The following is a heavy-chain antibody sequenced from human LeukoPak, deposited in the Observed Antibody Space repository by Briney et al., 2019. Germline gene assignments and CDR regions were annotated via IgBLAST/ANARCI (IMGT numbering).Heavy chain of an antibody. CDR3: ATAPTGSGYPFDY. D-gene: IGHD3-22*01. J-gene: IGHJ4*02. CDR1: GYTLTELS. Sequence: ASVKVSCKVSGYTLTELSMHWVRQAPGKGLEWMGGFDPEDGETIYAQKFQGRVTMTEDTSTDTAYMELSSLRSEDTAAYYCATAPTGSGYPFDYWGQGTLVTVSS. V-gene: IGHV1-24*01. CDR2: FDPEDGET.